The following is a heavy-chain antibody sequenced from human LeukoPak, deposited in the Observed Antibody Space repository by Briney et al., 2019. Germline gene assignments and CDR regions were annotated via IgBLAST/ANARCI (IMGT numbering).Heavy chain of an antibody. CDR3: ARQPPRGYNSAWFDS. CDR2: IDPSVSFI. CDR1: GYRFPNFW. V-gene: IGHV5-10-1*01. Sequence: RESLKISCQDSGYRFPNFWLTWVRQLPGKGLEWMGRIDPSVSFINYNPSFQGHVTISADKSSNTAYLQWSSLKASDTAVYYCARQPPRGYNSAWFDSWGQGTLVTVSS. J-gene: IGHJ5*01. D-gene: IGHD6-19*01.